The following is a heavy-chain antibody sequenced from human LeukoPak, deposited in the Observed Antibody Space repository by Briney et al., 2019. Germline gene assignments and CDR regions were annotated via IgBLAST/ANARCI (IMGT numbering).Heavy chain of an antibody. V-gene: IGHV1-2*02. Sequence: ASVKVSCKASGYTFTGYYMHWVRQAPGQGLEWMGWINPNSGGTNYAQKFQGRVTMTRDTSISTAYMELSRLRSDDTAVYYCARLAWGYCSGGSCYSRGGWFDPWSQGTLVTVSS. J-gene: IGHJ5*02. D-gene: IGHD2-15*01. CDR2: INPNSGGT. CDR1: GYTFTGYY. CDR3: ARLAWGYCSGGSCYSRGGWFDP.